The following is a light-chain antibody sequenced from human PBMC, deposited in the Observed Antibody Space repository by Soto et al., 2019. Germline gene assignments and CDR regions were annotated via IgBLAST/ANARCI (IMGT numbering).Light chain of an antibody. V-gene: IGKV1-8*01. CDR1: QGISSY. CDR2: AAS. Sequence: AIRMTQPPSSFPSSTEDRVTIPYRPTQGISSYLAWYQQKPGKAPKLLIYAASTLQSGVPSRFSGSGSGTDFTLTITCLQSEDFATYYCQQYYSYPRTFGQGTKVDIK. J-gene: IGKJ1*01. CDR3: QQYYSYPRT.